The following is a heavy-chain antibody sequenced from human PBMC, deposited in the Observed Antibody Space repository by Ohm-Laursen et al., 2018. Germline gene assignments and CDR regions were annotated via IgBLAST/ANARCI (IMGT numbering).Heavy chain of an antibody. Sequence: SLRLSCAASGFTFDDYAMHWVRQAPGKGLEWVSGISWNSGSIGYADSVKGRFTISRDNAKNTLFLQMNNLAAEDTATYYCARLGLVPEDYFGMDVWGQGTTVTVSS. CDR3: ARLGLVPEDYFGMDV. CDR2: ISWNSGSI. CDR1: GFTFDDYA. D-gene: IGHD6-6*01. J-gene: IGHJ6*02. V-gene: IGHV3-9*01.